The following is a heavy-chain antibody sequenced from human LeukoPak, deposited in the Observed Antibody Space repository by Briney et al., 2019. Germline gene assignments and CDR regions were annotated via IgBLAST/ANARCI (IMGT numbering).Heavy chain of an antibody. J-gene: IGHJ4*02. Sequence: SLTLSLTCTVSGGSISSGSYYWSWIRQPAGKGLEWIGRIYTSGSTNYNPHLKSRVTISVDTSKNQFSLKLSSVTAADTAVYYCARDGGRTGTPFDYWGQGTLVTVSS. D-gene: IGHD3/OR15-3a*01. V-gene: IGHV4-61*02. CDR3: ARDGGRTGTPFDY. CDR2: IYTSGST. CDR1: GGSISSGSYY.